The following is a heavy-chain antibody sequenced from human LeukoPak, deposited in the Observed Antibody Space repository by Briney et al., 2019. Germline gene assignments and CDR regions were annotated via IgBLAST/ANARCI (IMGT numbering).Heavy chain of an antibody. Sequence: PSETLSLTCTVSGGSISSYYWSWIRQPPGKGLEWIGYIYYSGSTNYNPSLKSRVTISVDTSKNRFSLKLSSVTAADTAVYYCARMRYYYYGMDVWGQGTTVTVSS. CDR1: GGSISSYY. CDR3: ARMRYYYYGMDV. J-gene: IGHJ6*02. V-gene: IGHV4-59*01. CDR2: IYYSGST.